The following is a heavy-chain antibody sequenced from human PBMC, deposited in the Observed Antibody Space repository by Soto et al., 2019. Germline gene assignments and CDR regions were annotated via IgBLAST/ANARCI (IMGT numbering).Heavy chain of an antibody. CDR2: IYPGDSET. CDR3: FILYGAARGGLDY. D-gene: IGHD2-8*01. CDR1: GYNSTKNW. Sequence: PGESMKISCSATGYNSTKNWICWVRQMPGKGRAWMGIIYPGDSETRYSPSFQGQVTITVYKSKNTAYLHWSSLKAPDTAIYYSFILYGAARGGLDYWGPGTLVTVSS. V-gene: IGHV5-51*01. J-gene: IGHJ4*02.